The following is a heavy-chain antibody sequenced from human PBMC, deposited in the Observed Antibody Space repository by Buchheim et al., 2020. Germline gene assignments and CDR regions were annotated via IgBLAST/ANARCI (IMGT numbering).Heavy chain of an antibody. Sequence: EVQLVESGGGLVQPGGSLRLSCAASGFTFSRSSMKWVRQAPGKGLEWISYIRSSSSTIYYADSVKGRLTISRDNAKNSLYLQMYSHIDEDTAVYYCARDGVRYSGYDFYYCMDVWGKGTT. CDR3: ARDGVRYSGYDFYYCMDV. CDR1: GFTFSRSS. V-gene: IGHV3-48*02. CDR2: IRSSSSTI. D-gene: IGHD5-12*01. J-gene: IGHJ6*04.